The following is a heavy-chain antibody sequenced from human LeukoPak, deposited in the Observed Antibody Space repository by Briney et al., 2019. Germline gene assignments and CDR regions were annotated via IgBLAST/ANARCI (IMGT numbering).Heavy chain of an antibody. V-gene: IGHV1-2*02. J-gene: IGHJ4*02. D-gene: IGHD3-22*01. CDR1: GYTFTCYY. CDR2: INPNSGGT. Sequence: GASVKVSCKASGYTFTCYYMHWVRQAPGQGLEGMGWINPNSGGTNYAQKFQGRVTMTRDTSISTAYMEVSRLRSDDTGVYYCATDKYYSDSSGHYYGSNYFDYWGQGTLVTVSS. CDR3: ATDKYYSDSSGHYYGSNYFDY.